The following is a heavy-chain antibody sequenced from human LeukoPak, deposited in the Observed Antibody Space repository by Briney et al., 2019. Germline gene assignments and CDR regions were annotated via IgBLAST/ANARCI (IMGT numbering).Heavy chain of an antibody. Sequence: SETLSLTCTVSGGSINNYYWSWIRQPPGKGLEWIGYIYYSGSTYYNPSLKSRVTISVDTSKNQFSLKLSSVTAADTAVYYCATGYCSGGSCYGGSSPPFDYWGQGTLVTVSS. J-gene: IGHJ4*02. D-gene: IGHD2-15*01. CDR2: IYYSGST. CDR1: GGSINNYY. CDR3: ATGYCSGGSCYGGSSPPFDY. V-gene: IGHV4-59*06.